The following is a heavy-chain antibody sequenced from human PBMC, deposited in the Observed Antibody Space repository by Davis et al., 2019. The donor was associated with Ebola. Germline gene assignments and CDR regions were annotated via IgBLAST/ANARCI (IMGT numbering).Heavy chain of an antibody. V-gene: IGHV3-21*01. J-gene: IGHJ3*01. CDR3: AEGHSSAFDL. CDR2: ISSSGSYI. Sequence: PGGSLRLSCAASGFTFSSYAMHWVRQAPGKGLEWVSSISSSGSYIYYADSVKGRFTISRDNAENSLYLQMNSLRAEDTAVYYCAEGHSSAFDLWGQGTMVIVSS. CDR1: GFTFSSYA.